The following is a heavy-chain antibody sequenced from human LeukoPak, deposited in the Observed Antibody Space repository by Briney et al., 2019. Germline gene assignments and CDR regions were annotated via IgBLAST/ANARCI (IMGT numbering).Heavy chain of an antibody. Sequence: SETLSLTCTVSGGSISSYYWSWIRQPAGKGLEWIGRIYTSGSTNYNPSLKSRVTMSVDTSKNQFSLKLSSVTAADTAVYYCASDAYGSGLDAFDIWGQGTMVTVSS. CDR1: GGSISSYY. V-gene: IGHV4-4*07. CDR2: IYTSGST. CDR3: ASDAYGSGLDAFDI. J-gene: IGHJ3*02. D-gene: IGHD3-10*01.